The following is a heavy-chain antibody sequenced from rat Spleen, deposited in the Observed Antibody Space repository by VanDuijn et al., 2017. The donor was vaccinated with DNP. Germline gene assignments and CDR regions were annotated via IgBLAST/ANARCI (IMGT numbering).Heavy chain of an antibody. J-gene: IGHJ2*01. CDR1: GFTFSSFP. V-gene: IGHV5-46*01. CDR3: TTGGHYFDY. Sequence: EVQLVESGGGLVQPGRSMKLSCAASGFTFSSFPMAWIRQVPGKGLEWVASVTSSGGSTYYPDSVKGRFIISRDNAKSTLYLQMDSLRSEDTATYYCTTGGHYFDYWGQGVVVTVSS. CDR2: VTSSGGST.